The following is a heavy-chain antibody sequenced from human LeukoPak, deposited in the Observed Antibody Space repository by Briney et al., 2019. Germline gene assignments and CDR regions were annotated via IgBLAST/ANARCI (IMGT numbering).Heavy chain of an antibody. CDR1: GGSISSGGYS. D-gene: IGHD5-18*01. Sequence: PSQTLSLTCAVSGGSISSGGYSWSWIRQPPGKGLEWIGYIYHSGSTYYNPSLKSRVTISVDRSKNQFSLKLSSVTAADTAVYYCARARTAMVANWGQGTLVTVPS. V-gene: IGHV4-30-2*01. CDR2: IYHSGST. CDR3: ARARTAMVAN. J-gene: IGHJ4*02.